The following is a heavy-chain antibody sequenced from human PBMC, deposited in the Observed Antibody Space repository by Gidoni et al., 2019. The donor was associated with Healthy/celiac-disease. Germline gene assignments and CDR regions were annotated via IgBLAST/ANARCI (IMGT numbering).Heavy chain of an antibody. CDR1: GGSFSGYY. CDR3: ARGKKLLRY. D-gene: IGHD1-26*01. V-gene: IGHV4-34*01. CDR2: INHSGST. J-gene: IGHJ4*02. Sequence: QVQLQQWGAGLFKPSETLSLTCAVYGGSFSGYYWSWIRQPPGKGLEWTGEINHSGSTNYNQSLKRRVTISVDTSKNQFSLKLSSVTAADTAVYYCARGKKLLRYWGQGTLVTVSS.